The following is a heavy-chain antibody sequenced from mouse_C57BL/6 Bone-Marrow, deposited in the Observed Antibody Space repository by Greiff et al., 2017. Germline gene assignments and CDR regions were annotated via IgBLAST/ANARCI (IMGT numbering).Heavy chain of an antibody. CDR2: IDPEIGDT. Sequence: EVQLQQSGAELVRPGASVKLSCTASGFNIKDDYIHWVKQRPEQGLEWIGWIDPEIGDTEYASKFQGKATITSDTSSNTAYLQLSSLTSEDPAVYYCSSFDGNYFDFWGQGTTLTVAS. J-gene: IGHJ2*01. V-gene: IGHV14-4*01. D-gene: IGHD2-3*01. CDR1: GFNIKDDY. CDR3: SSFDGNYFDF.